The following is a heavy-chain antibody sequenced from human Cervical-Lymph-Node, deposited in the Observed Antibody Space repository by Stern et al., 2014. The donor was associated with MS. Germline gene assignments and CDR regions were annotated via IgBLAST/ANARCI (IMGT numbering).Heavy chain of an antibody. CDR2: IYYSGST. J-gene: IGHJ4*02. V-gene: IGHV4-39*01. D-gene: IGHD3-10*01. Sequence: QLQLQESGPGLVKPSETLSLTCTVSGGSISTSNYYWGWIRQPPGKGLEWIGSIYYSGSTYYNPSLKSRVTIFVDTSKNRFFLKVSFVTAADTAVYYCARLGVRWFEDLYWGQGTLVTVSS. CDR1: GGSISTSNYY. CDR3: ARLGVRWFEDLY.